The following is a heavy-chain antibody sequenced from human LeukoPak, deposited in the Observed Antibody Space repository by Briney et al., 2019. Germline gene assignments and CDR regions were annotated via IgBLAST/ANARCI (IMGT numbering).Heavy chain of an antibody. CDR1: GFTFSSYS. Sequence: GGSPRLSCAASGFTFSSYSMNWVRQAPGKGLEWVSSISSSSSYIYYADSVKGRFTISRDNAKNSLYLQMNSLRAEDTAVYYCARDWVHYYGSGSFHWGQGTLVTVSS. CDR2: ISSSSSYI. J-gene: IGHJ4*02. V-gene: IGHV3-21*01. CDR3: ARDWVHYYGSGSFH. D-gene: IGHD3-10*01.